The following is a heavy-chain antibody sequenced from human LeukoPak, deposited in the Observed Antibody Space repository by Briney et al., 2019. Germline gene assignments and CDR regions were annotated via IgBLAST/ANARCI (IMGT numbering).Heavy chain of an antibody. CDR2: IYYSGST. J-gene: IGHJ4*02. CDR3: ARAGEVRDGYKGTFDS. CDR1: GGSISSYY. Sequence: SETLSLTCTVSGGSISSYYWSWIRQPPGKGLEWIGYIYYSGSTNYNLSLKSRVTISVDTSKNQFSLQLNSVAAADTAVYYCARAGEVRDGYKGTFDSWGQGTLVTVSS. D-gene: IGHD5-24*01. V-gene: IGHV4-59*01.